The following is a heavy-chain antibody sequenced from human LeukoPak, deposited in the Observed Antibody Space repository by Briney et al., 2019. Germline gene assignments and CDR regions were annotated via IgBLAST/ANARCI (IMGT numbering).Heavy chain of an antibody. V-gene: IGHV3-21*01. CDR2: ISSSSSYI. Sequence: GGSLRLSCAASGFTFSSYSMNWVRQAPGKGLEWVSSISSSSSYIYYADSVKGRFTISRDNTKNSLYLQMNSLRAEDTAVYYCARVYYYDSSGYLGSGAFDIWGQGTMVTVSS. CDR1: GFTFSSYS. D-gene: IGHD3-22*01. J-gene: IGHJ3*02. CDR3: ARVYYYDSSGYLGSGAFDI.